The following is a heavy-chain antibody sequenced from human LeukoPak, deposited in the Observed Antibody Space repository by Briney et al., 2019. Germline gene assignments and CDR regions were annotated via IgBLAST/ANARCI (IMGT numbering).Heavy chain of an antibody. Sequence: RGSVTVSCMVSGHTSTIFSIHWARHPPGQGLEWMGIIHPSGGSTSYAQKFEGRVTMTRDTSTSTVYMELSSLRSEDTSVYYCASGAGSDFWSGYSNAFDIWGQGTMGTVSS. CDR2: IHPSGGST. V-gene: IGHV1-46*01. CDR1: GHTSTIFS. CDR3: ASGAGSDFWSGYSNAFDI. J-gene: IGHJ3*02. D-gene: IGHD3-3*01.